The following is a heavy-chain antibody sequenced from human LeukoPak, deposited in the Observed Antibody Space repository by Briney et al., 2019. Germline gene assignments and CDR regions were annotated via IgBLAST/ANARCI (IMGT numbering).Heavy chain of an antibody. Sequence: GGSLRLSCTASGFTFSSYAMNWVRQAPGKGLEWVSRITGDGSSTTYADSVKGRFTISRDNAKNTLYLQMISLRAEDTAVYYCARDTGWYFDLWGRGTLVTVSS. CDR1: GFTFSSYA. CDR2: ITGDGSST. CDR3: ARDTGWYFDL. J-gene: IGHJ2*01. D-gene: IGHD4-17*01. V-gene: IGHV3-74*01.